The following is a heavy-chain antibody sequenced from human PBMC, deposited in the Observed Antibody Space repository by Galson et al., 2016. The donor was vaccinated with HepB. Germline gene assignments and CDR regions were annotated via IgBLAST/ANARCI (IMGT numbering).Heavy chain of an antibody. CDR3: AKDTCQQLVEVTLDV. D-gene: IGHD6-13*01. CDR1: GFKFDDYA. Sequence: SLRLSCEASGFKFDDYAKHWVRQAPGKGLEWLSGISRNNDTIFYADSVKGRFTVSRDNAKNSLYLQMNSLRAEDTAFYYCAKDTCQQLVEVTLDVWGQGTMVTVSS. J-gene: IGHJ3*01. CDR2: ISRNNDTI. V-gene: IGHV3-9*01.